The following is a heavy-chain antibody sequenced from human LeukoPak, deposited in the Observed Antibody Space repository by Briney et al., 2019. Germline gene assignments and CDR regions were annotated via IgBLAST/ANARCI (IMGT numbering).Heavy chain of an antibody. Sequence: ASVKVSCKASGGTFTSYDINWVRQAPGQGLEWMGIINPSGGSTSYAQKFQGRVTMTRDTSTSTVYMELSSLRSEDTAVYYCARDMKGALGELFMVGYWGQGTLVTVSS. CDR1: GGTFTSYD. J-gene: IGHJ4*02. CDR3: ARDMKGALGELFMVGY. V-gene: IGHV1-46*01. D-gene: IGHD3-16*01. CDR2: INPSGGST.